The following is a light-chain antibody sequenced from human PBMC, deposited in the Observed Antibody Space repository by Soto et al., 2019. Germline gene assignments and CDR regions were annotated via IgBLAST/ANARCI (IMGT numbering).Light chain of an antibody. CDR3: QQSYLTPQT. CDR1: QSIDKY. V-gene: IGKV1-39*01. J-gene: IGKJ1*01. Sequence: DIQMTQSPFALSASVGDKVTITCRAIQSIDKYFNWYQQKPGKAPNRLIYLASTCQGGVPPRFSGCGSGTAFTLTLCRLQPEYLKTYYCQQSYLTPQTFCQGTQVEIK. CDR2: LAS.